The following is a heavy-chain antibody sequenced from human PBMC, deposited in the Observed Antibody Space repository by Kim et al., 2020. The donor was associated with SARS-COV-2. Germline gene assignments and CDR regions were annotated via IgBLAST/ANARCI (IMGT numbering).Heavy chain of an antibody. V-gene: IGHV3-15*01. J-gene: IGHJ5*02. CDR1: GFTFSNAW. Sequence: GGSLRLSCAASGFTFSNAWMSWVRQAPGKGLEWVGRIKSKTDGGTTDYAAPVKGRFTISRDDSKNTLYLQMNSLKTEDTAVYYCTTDRPYYDFWSGSNWFDPWGQGTLVTVSS. CDR3: TTDRPYYDFWSGSNWFDP. D-gene: IGHD3-3*01. CDR2: IKSKTDGGTT.